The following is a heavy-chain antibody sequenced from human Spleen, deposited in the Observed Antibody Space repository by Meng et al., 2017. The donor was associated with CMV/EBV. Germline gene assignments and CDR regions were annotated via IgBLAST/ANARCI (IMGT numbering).Heavy chain of an antibody. CDR3: ARGETYGMDV. CDR2: FIPIFGTA. J-gene: IGHJ6*02. CDR1: GGTFSSYD. D-gene: IGHD1-26*01. Sequence: SVKVSCKASGGTFSSYDISWVRQAPGQGLEWMGEFIPIFGTANYAQKFQGRVTITTDESTTTAYMELNSLRSEDTAVYYCARGETYGMDVWGQGTTVTVSS. V-gene: IGHV1-69*05.